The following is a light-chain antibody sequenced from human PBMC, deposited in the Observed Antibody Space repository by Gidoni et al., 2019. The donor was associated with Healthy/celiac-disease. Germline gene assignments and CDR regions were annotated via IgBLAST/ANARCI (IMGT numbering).Light chain of an antibody. CDR2: AAS. CDR3: QQSYSTPLG. CDR1: QSISSY. Sequence: DIQMTQSPSSLSASVGDRFTITCRASQSISSYLNWYQQKPGKAPKLLIYAASSLQSGVPSRFSGSGSGTDFTLTISSLQPEDFATYYCQQSYSTPLGFGGGTKVEIK. V-gene: IGKV1-39*01. J-gene: IGKJ4*01.